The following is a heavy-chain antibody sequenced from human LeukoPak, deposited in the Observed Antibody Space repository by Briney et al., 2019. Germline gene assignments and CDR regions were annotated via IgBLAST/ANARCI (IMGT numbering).Heavy chain of an antibody. V-gene: IGHV4-34*01. J-gene: IGHJ4*02. CDR1: GESFSAYF. Sequence: SETLSLTYAVYGESFSAYFWNWIRQAPGKPLEYIVEINHRGGSHYNPSLKTRVTLSVDTSKNQFSLKLTSVTAADTAVYFCARGSSFDGYCSAGACDAGYYDSWGQGTPVTVSS. D-gene: IGHD2-15*01. CDR2: INHRGGS. CDR3: ARGSSFDGYCSAGACDAGYYDS.